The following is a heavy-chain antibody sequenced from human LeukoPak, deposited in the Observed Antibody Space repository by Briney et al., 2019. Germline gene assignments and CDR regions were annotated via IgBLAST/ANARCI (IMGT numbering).Heavy chain of an antibody. Sequence: GGSLRLSCAASGFTFSSTAMRCVRQAPRKGLGWFSAIIGGGVSTYYADSVKGRFTISRDNSKNTLYLEMNSLRAEDTAIYYCTKDPFYDSSGSLTWGQGSLVTVSS. J-gene: IGHJ5*02. CDR2: IIGGGVST. CDR1: GFTFSSTA. D-gene: IGHD3-22*01. CDR3: TKDPFYDSSGSLT. V-gene: IGHV3-23*01.